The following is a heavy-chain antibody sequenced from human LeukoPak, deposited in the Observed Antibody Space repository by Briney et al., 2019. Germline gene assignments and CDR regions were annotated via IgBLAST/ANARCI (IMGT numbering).Heavy chain of an antibody. D-gene: IGHD4-17*01. CDR3: ARGGDDYGDYSSFDY. Sequence: SVKVSCKASGGTFSSYAISWVRQAPGQGLEWMGGIIPIFGTANYAQKFQGRVTITADESTSTAYMELSSLRSEDTAVYYCARGGDDYGDYSSFDYWGQGTLVTVSS. CDR2: IIPIFGTA. CDR1: GGTFSSYA. J-gene: IGHJ4*02. V-gene: IGHV1-69*13.